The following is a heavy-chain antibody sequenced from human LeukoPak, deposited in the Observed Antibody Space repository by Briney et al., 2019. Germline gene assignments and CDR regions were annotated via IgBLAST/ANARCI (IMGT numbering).Heavy chain of an antibody. Sequence: PGXXLRLSCAASGLTFSMYGMHWVRQAPGKGLEWVAVIWHDGSNNYYAESVKGRFTIYRDNSKNRMYLQMNSLRPEDTAVYYCAKAYYDTSGYYYFDYWGHGTLVTVSS. CDR3: AKAYYDTSGYYYFDY. D-gene: IGHD3-22*01. V-gene: IGHV3-33*06. CDR2: IWHDGSNN. J-gene: IGHJ4*01. CDR1: GLTFSMYG.